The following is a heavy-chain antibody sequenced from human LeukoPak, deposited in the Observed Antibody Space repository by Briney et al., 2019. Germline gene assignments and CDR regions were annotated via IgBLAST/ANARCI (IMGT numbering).Heavy chain of an antibody. D-gene: IGHD3-3*01. CDR2: INTNTGNP. Sequence: ASVTVSCTTSGYTFRNFGISWVRQAPGQGLEWMGWINTNTGNPTYAQGFTGRFVFSLDTSVSTAYLQISSLKAEDTAVYYCARLETTYYFDYWGQGTLVTVSS. CDR3: ARLETTYYFDY. CDR1: GYTFRNFG. V-gene: IGHV7-4-1*02. J-gene: IGHJ4*02.